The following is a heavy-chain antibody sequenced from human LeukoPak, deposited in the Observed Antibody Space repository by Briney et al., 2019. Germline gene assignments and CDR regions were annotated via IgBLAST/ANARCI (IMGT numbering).Heavy chain of an antibody. CDR3: ARDSHSGNYGGGVEY. CDR2: ISSGSSTI. Sequence: PGGSLRLSCAASGFTFSSYSMNWVRQAPGKGLEWISYISSGSSTIYYADSVKGRFTISRDNAKNSLYLQMNNLRVEDTALYFCARDSHSGNYGGGVEYWGQGTRVTVSS. V-gene: IGHV3-48*04. D-gene: IGHD1-26*01. CDR1: GFTFSSYS. J-gene: IGHJ4*02.